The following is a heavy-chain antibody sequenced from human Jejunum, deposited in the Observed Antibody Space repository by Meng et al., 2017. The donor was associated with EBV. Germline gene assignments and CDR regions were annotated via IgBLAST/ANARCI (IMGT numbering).Heavy chain of an antibody. Sequence: GEGQFRPSWALSLTCAVIGGSFRGSYWTWIRQPPGKGLEWIGEINHGGGAIYNPSLKSRVTISVDTSKNQFSLKLSSVTAADTAVYYCARLGGYASGTYYPIDPWGQGTLVTVSS. CDR3: ARLGGYASGTYYPIDP. CDR2: INHGGGA. CDR1: GGSFRGSY. J-gene: IGHJ5*02. V-gene: IGHV4-34*01. D-gene: IGHD3-10*01.